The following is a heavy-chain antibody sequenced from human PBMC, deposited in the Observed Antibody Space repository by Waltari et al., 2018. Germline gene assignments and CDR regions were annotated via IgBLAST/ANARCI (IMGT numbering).Heavy chain of an antibody. Sequence: QVQLVESGGVLVTPGLSLRRSWAASGCTFSSSDMTWIRQAPGKGLEWISYISGSGDTPYYADSVKGRFTISRDNAKKFLYLQLSSLRAEDTAMYFCARGDYHGSGHDAFDIWGQGTMVTVSS. J-gene: IGHJ3*02. CDR2: ISGSGDTP. CDR3: ARGDYHGSGHDAFDI. CDR1: GCTFSSSD. V-gene: IGHV3-11*01. D-gene: IGHD3-10*01.